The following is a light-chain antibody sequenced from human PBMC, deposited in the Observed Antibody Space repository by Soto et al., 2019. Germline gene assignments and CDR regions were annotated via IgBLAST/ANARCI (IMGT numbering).Light chain of an antibody. V-gene: IGKV1-33*01. CDR1: RDIGNY. Sequence: DIQMTQSPSPLSASVGDRVTISCQASRDIGNYLNWYQQRPGKAPKLLIYHASTLEAGVPPSFSGSGSGTDYTLTISSRHPEDVATSFCQQYDNMPFAFVPGTKVDLK. CDR2: HAS. J-gene: IGKJ3*01. CDR3: QQYDNMPFA.